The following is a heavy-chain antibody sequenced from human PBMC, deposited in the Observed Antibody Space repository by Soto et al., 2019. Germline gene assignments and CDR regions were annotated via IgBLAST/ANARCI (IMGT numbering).Heavy chain of an antibody. J-gene: IGHJ3*02. Sequence: QVQLVQSGAEVKKPGASVTVSCKASGYTLSDYYIQWVRQAPGQGLEWMGWINPHSGDPNYAQKFQGRVTMSRDTSINTAYMELRWLRSEDTAVYYCTREGGGIAAAGAGNDAFDIWGHGTKVTVSS. CDR1: GYTLSDYY. V-gene: IGHV1-2*02. CDR2: INPHSGDP. D-gene: IGHD6-13*01. CDR3: TREGGGIAAAGAGNDAFDI.